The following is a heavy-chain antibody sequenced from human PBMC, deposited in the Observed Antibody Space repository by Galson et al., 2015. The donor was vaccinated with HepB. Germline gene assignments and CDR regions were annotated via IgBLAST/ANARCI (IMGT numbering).Heavy chain of an antibody. J-gene: IGHJ4*02. V-gene: IGHV3-30*18. CDR1: GFTFSTSG. CDR2: LSYDGSNK. D-gene: IGHD2-15*01. CDR3: AKDGEELAPTPGLIDY. Sequence: SLRLSCAASGFTFSTSGMRWVRQAPGRGLEWVAVLSYDGSNKYYADSVKGRFTISRDNSKNILYLQMNSLRAEDTAVYYCAKDGEELAPTPGLIDYWGQGTLVTVSS.